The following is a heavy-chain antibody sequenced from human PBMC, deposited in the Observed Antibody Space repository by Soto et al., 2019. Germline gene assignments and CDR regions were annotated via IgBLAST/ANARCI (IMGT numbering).Heavy chain of an antibody. Sequence: PGGSLRLSCAASGFTFSSYAMSWVRQAPGKGLEWVSAISGSGGSTYYADSVKDRFTISRDNSKNTLYLQMNSLRAEDTAVYYCAKDRGSTMIVVVITTFDYWGQGTLVTISS. D-gene: IGHD3-22*01. CDR3: AKDRGSTMIVVVITTFDY. V-gene: IGHV3-23*01. J-gene: IGHJ4*02. CDR1: GFTFSSYA. CDR2: ISGSGGST.